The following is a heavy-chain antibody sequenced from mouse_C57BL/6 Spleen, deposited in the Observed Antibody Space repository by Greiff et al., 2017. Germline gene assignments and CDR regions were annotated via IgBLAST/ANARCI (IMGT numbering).Heavy chain of an antibody. Sequence: QVQLQQSGAELMKPGASVKLSCKATGYTFTGYWIEWVKQRPGHGLEWIGEILPGSGSTNYNEKFKGKATFTPDTSSNTAYMQLSSLTTEDSAIYYCASSLARYYGSSPDYWGQGTTLTVSS. CDR1: GYTFTGYW. V-gene: IGHV1-9*01. D-gene: IGHD1-1*01. CDR2: ILPGSGST. CDR3: ASSLARYYGSSPDY. J-gene: IGHJ2*01.